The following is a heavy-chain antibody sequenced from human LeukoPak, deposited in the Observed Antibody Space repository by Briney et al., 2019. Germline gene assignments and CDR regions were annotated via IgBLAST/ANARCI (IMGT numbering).Heavy chain of an antibody. Sequence: SETLSLTCTVSGGSISSYYWGWIRQPPGKGLEWIGYISYSGSTNYNPSLKSRVTISVDTSKNQFSLKLSSVTAADTAVYYCARHAAFLGSSGYDYWGQGTLVTVSS. V-gene: IGHV4-59*08. CDR1: GGSISSYY. CDR3: ARHAAFLGSSGYDY. CDR2: ISYSGST. J-gene: IGHJ4*02. D-gene: IGHD3-22*01.